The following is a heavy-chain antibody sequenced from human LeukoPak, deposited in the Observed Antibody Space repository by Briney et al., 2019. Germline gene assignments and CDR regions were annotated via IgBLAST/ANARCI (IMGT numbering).Heavy chain of an antibody. CDR1: GYTFTSYY. D-gene: IGHD3-22*01. V-gene: IGHV1-46*01. CDR3: ARGDSSGYYDGEDAFDI. J-gene: IGHJ3*02. Sequence: GASVKVSCKASGYTFTSYYMHWVRQAPGQELEWMGIINPSGGSTSYAQKFQGRVTMTRDTSTSTVYMELSSLRSEDTAVYYCARGDSSGYYDGEDAFDIWGQGTMVTVSS. CDR2: INPSGGST.